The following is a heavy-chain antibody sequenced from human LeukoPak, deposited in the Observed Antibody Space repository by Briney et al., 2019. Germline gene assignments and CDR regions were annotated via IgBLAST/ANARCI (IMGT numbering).Heavy chain of an antibody. J-gene: IGHJ3*02. Sequence: GGSLRLSCAASGFTFSRYAMHWVRQAPGKGLEWVTGTSYDGSDKYYVDSVKGRFSISRDNSKNTLYLQMNSLRAEDTAVYYCAXEVVVAXXXAFDIWGQGTMVTVS. V-gene: IGHV3-30-3*01. CDR1: GFTFSRYA. CDR3: AXEVVVAXXXAFDI. D-gene: IGHD2-15*01. CDR2: TSYDGSDK.